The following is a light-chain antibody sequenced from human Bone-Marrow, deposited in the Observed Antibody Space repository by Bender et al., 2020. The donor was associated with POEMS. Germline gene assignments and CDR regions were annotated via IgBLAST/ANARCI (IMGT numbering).Light chain of an antibody. J-gene: IGLJ2*01. V-gene: IGLV2-23*02. CDR3: SSYPGNNYVV. CDR1: SSDVGGYNL. CDR2: DFV. Sequence: QSALTQPASVSGSPGQSITLSCTGTSSDVGGYNLVSWYQQYPGKAPKLIISDFVKLPSGASPRLSGSKSGDTASLTISGLRPEDEADYYCSSYPGNNYVVFGGGTKLTVL.